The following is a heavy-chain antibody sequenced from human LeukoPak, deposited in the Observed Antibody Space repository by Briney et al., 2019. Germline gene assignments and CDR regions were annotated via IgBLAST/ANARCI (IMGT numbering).Heavy chain of an antibody. CDR2: INHSGST. D-gene: IGHD6-19*01. CDR1: GGSFSGYY. CDR3: AGRYSSGWYLLFAFDI. Sequence: PSETLSLTCAVYGGSFSGYYWSWIRQPPGKGLEWIGEINHSGSTNYNPSLKSRVTISVDTSKNQFSLKLSSVTAADTAVYYCAGRYSSGWYLLFAFDIWGQGTMVTVSS. V-gene: IGHV4-34*01. J-gene: IGHJ3*02.